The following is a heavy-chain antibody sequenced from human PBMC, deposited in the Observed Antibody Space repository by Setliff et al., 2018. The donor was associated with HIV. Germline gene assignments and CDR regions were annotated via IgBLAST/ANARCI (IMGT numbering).Heavy chain of an antibody. V-gene: IGHV1-46*01. J-gene: IGHJ4*02. CDR3: ARTPEGAAVFDY. D-gene: IGHD6-25*01. Sequence: ASVKSPARHLDTPSPATIHWVRQAPGQGLEWMGIINPSGDNTNYALKFQGRVTMTRDISASTAYMELSSLGSEDTAVFYCARTPEGAAVFDYWGQGTLVTVSS. CDR1: DTPSPAT. CDR2: INPSGDNT.